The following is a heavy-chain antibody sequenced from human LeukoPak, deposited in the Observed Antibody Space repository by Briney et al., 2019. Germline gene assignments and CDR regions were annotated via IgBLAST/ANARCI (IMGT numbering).Heavy chain of an antibody. Sequence: GGSLRLSCAASGFTFSSYEMNWVRQAPGKGLEWVSYISSIGTTTYYAASVKGRFTISRDNTKNSLYLQMNSLRAEDTAVYYCARARVGATFDYWGQGTLVTVSS. V-gene: IGHV3-48*03. J-gene: IGHJ4*02. D-gene: IGHD1-26*01. CDR2: ISSIGTTT. CDR3: ARARVGATFDY. CDR1: GFTFSSYE.